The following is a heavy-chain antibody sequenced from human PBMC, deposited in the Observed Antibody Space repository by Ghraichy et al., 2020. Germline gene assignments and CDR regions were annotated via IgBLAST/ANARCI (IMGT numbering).Heavy chain of an antibody. J-gene: IGHJ4*02. Sequence: GGSLRLACAASGFSVSNYWMSWVRQAPGKGLEWVANIKEDGSEKYYVDSVVKGRFTVSRDNAENSLFLQLNSLRAEDTAVYYCTRSGRPVDYWGQGTLVTVSS. CDR1: GFSVSNYW. CDR3: TRSGRPVDY. D-gene: IGHD2-2*01. V-gene: IGHV3-7*03. CDR2: IKEDGSEK.